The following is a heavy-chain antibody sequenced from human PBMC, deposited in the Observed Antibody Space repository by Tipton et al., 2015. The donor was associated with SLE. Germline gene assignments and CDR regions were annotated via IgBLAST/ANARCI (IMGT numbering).Heavy chain of an antibody. CDR1: GYIFTNYD. V-gene: IGHV1-18*01. D-gene: IGHD1-1*01. CDR2: INAYNGDT. J-gene: IGHJ4*02. CDR3: ALSGTSF. Sequence: QLVQSGSELKKPGASVKVSCKTSGYIFTNYDIAWVRQAPGQGLEWMGWINAYNGDTNYAQKVQGRVTMTTDTSTSTAYMELRSLRSDYSAIYYCALSGTSFWGQGTLVTVSS.